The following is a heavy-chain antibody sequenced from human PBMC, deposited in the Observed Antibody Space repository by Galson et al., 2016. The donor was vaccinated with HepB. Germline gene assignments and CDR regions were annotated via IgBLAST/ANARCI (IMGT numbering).Heavy chain of an antibody. J-gene: IGHJ4*02. CDR1: GYTFKIYG. Sequence: SVKVSCKASGYTFKIYGISWVRQAPGQGLEWMGWISGYNGNTNYAQKFQGRATMTTDPSTSTAHMELRSLRSDDTAVYYCARDYDILTGYWAGPYYFDYWGQGTLVTVSS. D-gene: IGHD3-9*01. CDR3: ARDYDILTGYWAGPYYFDY. V-gene: IGHV1-18*04. CDR2: ISGYNGNT.